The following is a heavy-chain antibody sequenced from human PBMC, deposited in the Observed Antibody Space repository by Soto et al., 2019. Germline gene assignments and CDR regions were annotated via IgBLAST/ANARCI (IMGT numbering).Heavy chain of an antibody. CDR1: GGTFGSYA. Sequence: QVQLVQSGAEVKKPGSSVKVSCKASGGTFGSYAISWVRQAPGQGLEWMGGIIPIPGTANYAQKFQGRVTIAADESTSTAYMALSSLRSEDTAVYYCARSQGSSTSLEIYYYYYSGMVVWGQGTTVTVSS. J-gene: IGHJ6*02. CDR2: IIPIPGTA. V-gene: IGHV1-69*01. CDR3: ARSQGSSTSLEIYYYYYSGMVV. D-gene: IGHD2-2*01.